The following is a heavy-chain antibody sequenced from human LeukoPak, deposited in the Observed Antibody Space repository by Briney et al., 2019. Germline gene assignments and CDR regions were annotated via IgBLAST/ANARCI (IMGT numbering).Heavy chain of an antibody. J-gene: IGHJ4*02. CDR1: GYTFTGYY. CDR3: AREGGGYYDSSDYYFDY. D-gene: IGHD3-22*01. CDR2: INPNSGGT. V-gene: IGHV1-2*02. Sequence: ASVKVSCKASGYTFTGYYMHWVRQAPGQGLEWMGWINPNSGGTNYAQKFQGRVTMTRDTSISTAYMELSRLRSDDTAVYYCAREGGGYYDSSDYYFDYWGQGTLVTVSS.